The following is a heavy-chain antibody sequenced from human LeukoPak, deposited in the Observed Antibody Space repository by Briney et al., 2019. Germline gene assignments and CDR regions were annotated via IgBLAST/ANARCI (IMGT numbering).Heavy chain of an antibody. Sequence: ASVRVSCKASGYTFSIYGFSWVRQAPGQGLEWMGWISVYNGNTNYAQKFQGRVTMTTDTSTGTAHMELRSLRSDDTAVYYCARQGYSGHSQGAADYWGQGTLVTVSS. D-gene: IGHD4-23*01. CDR2: ISVYNGNT. CDR1: GYTFSIYG. J-gene: IGHJ4*02. CDR3: ARQGYSGHSQGAADY. V-gene: IGHV1-18*01.